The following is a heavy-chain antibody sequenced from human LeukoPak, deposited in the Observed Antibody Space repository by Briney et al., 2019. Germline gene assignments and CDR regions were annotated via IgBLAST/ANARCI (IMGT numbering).Heavy chain of an antibody. D-gene: IGHD5-12*01. V-gene: IGHV4-59*01. CDR3: PRGAGWLTDY. CDR2: FHNSGTS. CDR1: DDSISDYY. J-gene: IGHJ4*02. Sequence: SETLSLTCTVSDDSISDYYRGWIRQPPGKGLEWIGYFHNSGTSTYNPSLKSRVTISADTSKNQFSLKLNSLTTADTAVYYCPRGAGWLTDYWGQGSLATVSS.